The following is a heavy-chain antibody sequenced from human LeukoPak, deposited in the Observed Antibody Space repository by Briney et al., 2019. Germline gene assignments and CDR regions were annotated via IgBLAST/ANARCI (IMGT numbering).Heavy chain of an antibody. V-gene: IGHV1-8*03. CDR1: GYTFTSCD. Sequence: ASVKVSCKASGYTFTSCDINWVRQATGQGLEWMGWMNPNSGNTGYAQKFQGRVTITRNTSISTAYMELSSLRSEDTAVYYCARVDYYDSSGTNWLDPWGQGTLVTVSS. D-gene: IGHD3-22*01. CDR2: MNPNSGNT. CDR3: ARVDYYDSSGTNWLDP. J-gene: IGHJ5*02.